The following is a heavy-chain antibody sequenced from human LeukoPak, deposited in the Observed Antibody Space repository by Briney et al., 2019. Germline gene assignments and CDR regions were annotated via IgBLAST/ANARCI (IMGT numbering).Heavy chain of an antibody. Sequence: GGSLRLSCAASGFTFSSYSMNWVRQAPGKGLEWVSSISSGSGYIHYADSVKGRFTISRDNAKKSLYLQMSSLRAEDTAVYYCARDGLGIDYWGQGTLVTVSS. D-gene: IGHD3-10*01. J-gene: IGHJ4*02. CDR1: GFTFSSYS. CDR2: ISSGSGYI. V-gene: IGHV3-21*01. CDR3: ARDGLGIDY.